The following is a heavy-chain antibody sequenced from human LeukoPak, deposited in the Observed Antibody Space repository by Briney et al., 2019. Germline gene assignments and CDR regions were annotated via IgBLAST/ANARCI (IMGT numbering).Heavy chain of an antibody. V-gene: IGHV3-30*04. CDR1: GFNFSSYA. CDR3: ARATASRYDLGLYYFDD. Sequence: GRPLRLSCAASGFNFSSYAMHWVRQAPGGGLEWVAVILYDGSNEYYADSVKGRLTISRDNSKSTLYLQMNSLRGEDTAVYYCARATASRYDLGLYYFDDWGQGTLVTVPS. D-gene: IGHD5-12*01. J-gene: IGHJ4*02. CDR2: ILYDGSNE.